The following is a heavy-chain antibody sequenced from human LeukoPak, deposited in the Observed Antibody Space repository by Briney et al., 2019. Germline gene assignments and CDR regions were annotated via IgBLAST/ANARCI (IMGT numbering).Heavy chain of an antibody. J-gene: IGHJ4*02. CDR3: ARGGGYELYYFDY. CDR1: GFTVSSNY. CDR2: IYSGGST. Sequence: KSGGSLRLSCAASGFTVSSNYMSWVRQAPGKGLEWVSVIYSGGSTYYADSVKGRFTISRDNSKNTLYLQMNSLRAEDTAVYYCARGGGYELYYFDYWGQGILVSVSS. D-gene: IGHD5-12*01. V-gene: IGHV3-53*01.